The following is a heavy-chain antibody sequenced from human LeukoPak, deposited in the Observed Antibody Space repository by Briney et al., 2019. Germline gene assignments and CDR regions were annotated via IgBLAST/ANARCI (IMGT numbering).Heavy chain of an antibody. J-gene: IGHJ4*02. CDR3: ARDRTPQYYYDRSGFDY. Sequence: ASVKVSCKASGGTFSSYAISWVRQAPGQGLEWMGGIIPIFGTANYAQKFQGRVTITADESTSTAYMELSSLRSEDTAVYYCARDRTPQYYYDRSGFDYWGQGTLVTVSS. CDR2: IIPIFGTA. D-gene: IGHD3-22*01. CDR1: GGTFSSYA. V-gene: IGHV1-69*13.